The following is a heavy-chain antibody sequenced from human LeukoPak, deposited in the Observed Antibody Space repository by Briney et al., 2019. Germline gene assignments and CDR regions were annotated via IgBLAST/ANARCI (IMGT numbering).Heavy chain of an antibody. CDR2: FDPEDGET. J-gene: IGHJ4*02. CDR1: GYTLTELS. D-gene: IGHD6-19*01. Sequence: ASVKVSCKVSGYTLTELSMHWVRQAPGKGLEWMGGFDPEDGETIYAQKFQGRVTMTEDTSTDTAYMELSSLRSEDTAVYYCARGLRDSSGWYLVPDEYYFDYWGQGTLVTVSS. CDR3: ARGLRDSSGWYLVPDEYYFDY. V-gene: IGHV1-24*01.